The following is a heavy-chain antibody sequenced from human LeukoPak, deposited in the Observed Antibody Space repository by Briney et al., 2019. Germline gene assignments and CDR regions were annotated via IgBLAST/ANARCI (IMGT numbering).Heavy chain of an antibody. J-gene: IGHJ4*02. Sequence: TSETLSLTCAVYGGSFSGYYWSWIRQPPGKGLEWIGEINHSGSTNYNPSLKSRVTISVDTSKNQFSLKLSSVTAADTAVYYCARAPNPYYYDSSGYRYYFDYWGQGTLVTVSS. CDR3: ARAPNPYYYDSSGYRYYFDY. V-gene: IGHV4-34*01. CDR2: INHSGST. CDR1: GGSFSGYY. D-gene: IGHD3-22*01.